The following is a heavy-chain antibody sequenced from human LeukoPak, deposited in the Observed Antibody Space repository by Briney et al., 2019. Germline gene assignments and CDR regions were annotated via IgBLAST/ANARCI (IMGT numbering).Heavy chain of an antibody. V-gene: IGHV3-13*01. CDR1: GFTFSSYD. D-gene: IGHD4-23*01. CDR2: IGTAGDT. J-gene: IGHJ2*01. CDR3: AANPGLYGGNSLDLYFDL. Sequence: GGSPRLSCAASGFTFSSYDMRWVRHAPRKGLEWVSAIGTAGDTYYPGSVKGRFTSSRGNAKNSLYLQINSLTAGDTAVYYCAANPGLYGGNSLDLYFDLRGRGTLVTVSS.